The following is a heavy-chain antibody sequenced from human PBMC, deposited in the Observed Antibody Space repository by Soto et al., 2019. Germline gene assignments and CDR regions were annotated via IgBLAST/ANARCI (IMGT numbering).Heavy chain of an antibody. CDR3: ARVRSPDTAMYYGMDV. CDR2: IWYDGSNK. CDR1: GFTFSSYG. V-gene: IGHV3-33*01. J-gene: IGHJ6*02. D-gene: IGHD5-18*01. Sequence: GGSLRLSCAASGFTFSSYGMHWVRQAPGKGLEWVAVIWYDGSNKYYADSVKGRFTISRDNSKNTLYLQMNSLRAEDTAVYYCARVRSPDTAMYYGMDVWGQGTTVTVS.